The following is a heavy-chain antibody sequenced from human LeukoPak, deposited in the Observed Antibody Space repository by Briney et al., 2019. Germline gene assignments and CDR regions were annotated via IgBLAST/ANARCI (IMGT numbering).Heavy chain of an antibody. Sequence: GGSLRLSCAASGFTFSSYAMSWVRQAPGKGLEWVSAISGSGGSTYYADSVKGRFTISRDNSKNTLYLQMNSLRAEDTAVYYCQTMIVVAPESDYWGQGPLVTVSS. D-gene: IGHD3-22*01. V-gene: IGHV3-23*01. CDR2: ISGSGGST. J-gene: IGHJ4*02. CDR1: GFTFSSYA. CDR3: QTMIVVAPESDY.